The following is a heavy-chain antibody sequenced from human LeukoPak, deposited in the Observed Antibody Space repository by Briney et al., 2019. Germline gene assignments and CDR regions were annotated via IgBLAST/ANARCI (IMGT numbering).Heavy chain of an antibody. CDR1: GSTFSSYA. CDR3: ARVGDYGDYVGY. J-gene: IGHJ4*02. D-gene: IGHD4-17*01. V-gene: IGHV3-7*01. Sequence: AGGSLRLSCAASGSTFSSYAMSWVRQAPGKGLEWLANINPDGGDKNYVDSVKGRFTISRDNAKNSLYLQMNSLRAEDTAVYYCARVGDYGDYVGYWGQGTLVTVSS. CDR2: INPDGGDK.